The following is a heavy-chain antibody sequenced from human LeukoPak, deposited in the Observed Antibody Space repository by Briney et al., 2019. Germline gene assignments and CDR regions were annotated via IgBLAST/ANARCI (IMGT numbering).Heavy chain of an antibody. CDR1: GLTLNIHW. D-gene: IGHD3-10*01. Sequence: RGSLRLSCAASGLTLNIHWMHWVRQAPGKGLVWVSRVNSDGSYTTYADSAKGRFTISRDNAKNMLYLQMTSLRAEDTAVYYCVGEEYYGSGSKLDPWGQGTLVTVSS. CDR2: VNSDGSYT. CDR3: VGEEYYGSGSKLDP. J-gene: IGHJ5*02. V-gene: IGHV3-74*01.